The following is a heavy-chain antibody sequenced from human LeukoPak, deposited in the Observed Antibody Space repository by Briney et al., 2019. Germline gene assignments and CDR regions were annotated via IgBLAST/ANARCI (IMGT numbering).Heavy chain of an antibody. Sequence: MSSETLSLTCTVSGGSISSSSYYWGWIRQPPGKGLEWIGSIYYSRSTYYNPSLKSRVTISVDTSKNQFSLKLSSVTAADTAVYYCARVVSLPDYWGQGTLVTVSS. CDR2: IYYSRST. D-gene: IGHD2-15*01. CDR3: ARVVSLPDY. V-gene: IGHV4-39*01. CDR1: GGSISSSSYY. J-gene: IGHJ4*02.